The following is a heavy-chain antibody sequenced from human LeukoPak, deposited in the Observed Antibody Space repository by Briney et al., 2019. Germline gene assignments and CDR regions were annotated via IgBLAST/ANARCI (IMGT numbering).Heavy chain of an antibody. CDR3: ATERNWELLRPYGLDI. D-gene: IGHD1-26*01. CDR2: IRTKIEGETT. CDR1: GFNFQYVW. V-gene: IGHV3-15*01. J-gene: IGHJ6*02. Sequence: GGSLRLSCAASGFNFQYVWIDWVRQAPGKGLEWVGRIRTKIEGETTDYAAPVRGRFTISRDDSKTTLYLHMNSLKTDDSAVYYCATERNWELLRPYGLDIWGQGTTVTVSS.